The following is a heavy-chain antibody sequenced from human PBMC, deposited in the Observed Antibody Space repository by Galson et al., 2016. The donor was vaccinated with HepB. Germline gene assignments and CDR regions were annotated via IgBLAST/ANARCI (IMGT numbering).Heavy chain of an antibody. CDR3: ARIFYHGVDV. V-gene: IGHV3-74*01. D-gene: IGHD2/OR15-2a*01. Sequence: MHWVRQAPGKGLVWVSHITSDGSRTSYADSAQGRFTISRDNAKNSLYLQMNSLRVEDTAMYYCARIFYHGVDVWGTGTTVTVSS. J-gene: IGHJ6*04. CDR2: ITSDGSRT.